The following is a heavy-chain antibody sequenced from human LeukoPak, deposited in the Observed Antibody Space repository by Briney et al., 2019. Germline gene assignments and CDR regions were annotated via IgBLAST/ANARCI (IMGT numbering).Heavy chain of an antibody. CDR3: ARDRYDSVYNWFDT. D-gene: IGHD3-22*01. Sequence: SETLSLTCTVSGASISNNYWSWIRQPAGKGLEWFGRIYSSGSTDYNPSLKSRVTMSVDTSKNQFSLNLRSVTAADTAVYYCARDRYDSVYNWFDTWGQGTLVTVSS. V-gene: IGHV4-4*07. CDR2: IYSSGST. CDR1: GASISNNY. J-gene: IGHJ5*02.